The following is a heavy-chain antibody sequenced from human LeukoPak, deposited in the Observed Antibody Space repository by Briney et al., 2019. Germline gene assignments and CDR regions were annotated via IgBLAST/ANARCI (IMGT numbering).Heavy chain of an antibody. CDR2: ISAYSGNT. D-gene: IGHD3-10*01. CDR3: ARTYGSGSRYYYYYMDV. CDR1: GYTFTSYG. Sequence: ASVKVSCKASGYTFTSYGISWVRQAPGQGLEWMGWISAYSGNTNYAQKLQGRVTMTTDTSTSTAYMELRSLRSDDTAVYYCARTYGSGSRYYYYYMDVWGKGTTVTVSS. V-gene: IGHV1-18*01. J-gene: IGHJ6*03.